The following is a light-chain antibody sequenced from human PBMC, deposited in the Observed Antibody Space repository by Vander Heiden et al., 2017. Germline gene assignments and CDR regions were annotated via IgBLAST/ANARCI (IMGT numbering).Light chain of an antibody. V-gene: IGKV1-33*01. Sequence: DIQMTQSPSSLSPSVGDRVTITCQASQDIDKYLNWYQQKPGKAPKLLIYDASNLGTGVPSRFSGGGSGTDFTLTISSLQPEDIATYYCQPADYFPFTFGQGTMLDI. J-gene: IGKJ2*01. CDR1: QDIDKY. CDR3: QPADYFPFT. CDR2: DAS.